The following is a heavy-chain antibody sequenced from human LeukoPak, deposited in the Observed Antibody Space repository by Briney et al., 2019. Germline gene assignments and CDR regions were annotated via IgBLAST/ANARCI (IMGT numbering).Heavy chain of an antibody. V-gene: IGHV3-74*01. Sequence: GGSLRLSCAASGFTFSSYAMHWVRQAPGKGLVWVSRIYSDGISTSYADSVKGRFTISRDNAKNTLYLQMNSLKAEDTAIYYCAREGGSYSNYFDYWGQGTLVTVSS. CDR3: AREGGSYSNYFDY. CDR1: GFTFSSYA. D-gene: IGHD1-26*01. J-gene: IGHJ4*02. CDR2: IYSDGIST.